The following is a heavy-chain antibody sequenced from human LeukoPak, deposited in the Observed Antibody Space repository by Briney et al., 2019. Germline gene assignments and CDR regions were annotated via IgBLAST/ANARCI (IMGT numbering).Heavy chain of an antibody. CDR2: IIPIFGTA. V-gene: IGHV1-69*13. D-gene: IGHD6-13*01. Sequence: SVKVSCKASGGTFSTYSITWVRQAPGQGLEWMGGIIPIFGTANYAQKFQGRVTITADESTSTAYMELSSLRSEDTAAYYCARSGGAAAGPRGYFDYWGQGTLVTVSS. CDR1: GGTFSTYS. CDR3: ARSGGAAAGPRGYFDY. J-gene: IGHJ4*02.